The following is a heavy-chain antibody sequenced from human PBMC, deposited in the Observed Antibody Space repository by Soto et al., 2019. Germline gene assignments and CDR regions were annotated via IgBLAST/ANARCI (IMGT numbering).Heavy chain of an antibody. Sequence: PSETLSLTCTVSGGPISSYYWSWIRQPAGKGLEWIGRIYTSGSTNYNPSLKSRVTMSVDTSKNQFSLKLSSVTAADTAVYYCARGPSSSSAFGRWFDPWGQGTLVTVSS. V-gene: IGHV4-4*07. J-gene: IGHJ5*02. CDR2: IYTSGST. CDR1: GGPISSYY. D-gene: IGHD6-6*01. CDR3: ARGPSSSSAFGRWFDP.